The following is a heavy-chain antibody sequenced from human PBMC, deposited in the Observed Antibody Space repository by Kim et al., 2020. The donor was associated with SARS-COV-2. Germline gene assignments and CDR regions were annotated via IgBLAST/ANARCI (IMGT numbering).Heavy chain of an antibody. CDR1: GYSFTSYW. Sequence: GESLKISCKGSGYSFTSYWISWVRQMPGKGLEWMGRIDPSDSYTNYSPSFQGHVTISADKSISTAYLQWSSLKASDTAMYYCARPITIFGVVTPHAFDIWGQGTMVTVSS. V-gene: IGHV5-10-1*01. D-gene: IGHD3-3*01. J-gene: IGHJ3*02. CDR3: ARPITIFGVVTPHAFDI. CDR2: IDPSDSYT.